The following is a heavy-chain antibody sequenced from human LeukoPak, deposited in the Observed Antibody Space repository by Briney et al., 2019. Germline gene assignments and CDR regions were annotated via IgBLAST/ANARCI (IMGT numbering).Heavy chain of an antibody. D-gene: IGHD3-10*01. CDR1: GGSFSGYY. CDR3: AGNTLSITMVRGVIAYGMDV. Sequence: SETLSLTCAVYGGSFSGYYWSWIRQPPGKGLEWIGEINRSGSTNYNPSLKSRVTISVDTSKNQFSLKLSSVTAADTAVYYCAGNTLSITMVRGVIAYGMDVWGQGTTVTVSS. CDR2: INRSGST. J-gene: IGHJ6*02. V-gene: IGHV4-34*01.